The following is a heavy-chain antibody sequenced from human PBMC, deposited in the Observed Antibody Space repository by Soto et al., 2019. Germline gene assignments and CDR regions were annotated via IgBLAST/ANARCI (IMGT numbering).Heavy chain of an antibody. D-gene: IGHD4-17*01. Sequence: HPGGSLRLSCAASGFTFSSYAMSWVRQAPGKGLEWVSAISGSGGSTYYADSVKGRFTISRDNSKNTLYLQMNSLRAEDTAVYYCAKAVWAVTTKYYFDYWGQGTLVTVSS. V-gene: IGHV3-23*01. CDR1: GFTFSSYA. CDR3: AKAVWAVTTKYYFDY. J-gene: IGHJ4*02. CDR2: ISGSGGST.